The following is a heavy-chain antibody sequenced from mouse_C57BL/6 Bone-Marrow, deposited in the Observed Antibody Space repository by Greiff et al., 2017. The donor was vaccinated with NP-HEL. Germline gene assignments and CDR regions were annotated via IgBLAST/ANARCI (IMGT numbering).Heavy chain of an antibody. Sequence: EVKLVESVAELVRPGASVKLSCTASGFNIKNTYMHWVKQRPEQGLEWIGRIDPANGTTKYAPKFQGKATITADTSSNTAYLQLSSLTSEDTAIYYWARGYYGSSYFDYRGQGTTLTVSS. CDR1: GFNIKNTY. D-gene: IGHD1-1*01. CDR2: IDPANGTT. V-gene: IGHV14-3*01. CDR3: ARGYYGSSYFDY. J-gene: IGHJ2*01.